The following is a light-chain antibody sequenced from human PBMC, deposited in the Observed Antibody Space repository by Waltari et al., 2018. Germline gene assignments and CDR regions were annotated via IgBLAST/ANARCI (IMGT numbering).Light chain of an antibody. CDR3: QQYYTTPRT. CDR2: WAS. V-gene: IGKV4-1*01. Sequence: DIVMTQSPDSLAVSLGERATLHRKSSQSVLYSSNNKNYLAWYQQKPGQPPKLLIYWASTRKSGVPDRFSGSGSGTDFTLTISSLQAEDVAVYYCQQYYTTPRTFGQGTKVEI. J-gene: IGKJ1*01. CDR1: QSVLYSSNNKNY.